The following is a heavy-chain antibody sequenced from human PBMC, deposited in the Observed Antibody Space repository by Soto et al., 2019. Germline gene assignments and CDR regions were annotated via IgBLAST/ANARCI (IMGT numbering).Heavy chain of an antibody. CDR1: GYAFTTYG. J-gene: IGHJ4*02. V-gene: IGHV1-18*01. Sequence: QVHLVQSGAEVKKPGASVKVSCKGSGYAFTTYGITWVRQAPGQGLEWMGWISAHNGNTNYAQKLQGRVTVTRDTSTSTAYMALRRVRSDDTAVYYCARGRYGDYWGQGALVIVSS. CDR2: ISAHNGNT. D-gene: IGHD1-1*01. CDR3: ARGRYGDY.